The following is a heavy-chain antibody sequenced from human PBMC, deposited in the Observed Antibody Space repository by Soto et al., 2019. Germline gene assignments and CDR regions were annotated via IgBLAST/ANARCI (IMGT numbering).Heavy chain of an antibody. D-gene: IGHD2-2*01. Sequence: EVQLLESGGGLVQPGGSLRLSCAASGFTFSSYAMSWVRQAPGKGLEWVSAISGSGGSTYYADSVKGRFTISRDNSKNTLYLQMNSLRAEDTAVYYCARGGDIVVVPAAMGDYWGQGTLVTVSS. CDR3: ARGGDIVVVPAAMGDY. J-gene: IGHJ4*02. V-gene: IGHV3-23*01. CDR1: GFTFSSYA. CDR2: ISGSGGST.